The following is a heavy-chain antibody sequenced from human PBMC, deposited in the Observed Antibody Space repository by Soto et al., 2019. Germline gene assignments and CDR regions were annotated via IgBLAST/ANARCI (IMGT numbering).Heavy chain of an antibody. J-gene: IGHJ6*02. D-gene: IGHD3-16*01. Sequence: GASVKVSCKASGYTFTSYAMNWVRQAPGQGLEWMGWINTNTGNPTYAQGFTGRFVFSLDTSVSTAYLQICSLKAEDTAVYYCARDHRGSYYYYGMDVWGQGTTVTVSS. CDR3: ARDHRGSYYYYGMDV. CDR2: INTNTGNP. CDR1: GYTFTSYA. V-gene: IGHV7-4-1*01.